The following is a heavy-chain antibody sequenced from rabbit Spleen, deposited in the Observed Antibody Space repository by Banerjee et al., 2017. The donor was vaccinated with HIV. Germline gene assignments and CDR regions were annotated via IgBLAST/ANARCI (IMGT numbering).Heavy chain of an antibody. CDR1: GFSFTTKDV. J-gene: IGHJ6*01. D-gene: IGHD1-1*01. CDR3: ARDTCSSFSSYGMDL. CDR2: INTITGKT. V-gene: IGHV1S45*01. Sequence: QEQLEESGGGLVKPEGSLTLTCTASGFSFTTKDVMCWVRQAPGKGLEWIGCINTITGKTVYANWAKGRFTISKTSATTVTLQMTSLTAADTATYFCARDTCSSFSSYGMDLWGQGTLVTVS.